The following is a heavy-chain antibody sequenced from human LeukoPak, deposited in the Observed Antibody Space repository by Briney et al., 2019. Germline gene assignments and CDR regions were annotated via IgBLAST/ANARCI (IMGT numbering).Heavy chain of an antibody. D-gene: IGHD3-3*01. CDR3: AKSPGNFAVVMKSHYYMDV. V-gene: IGHV3-23*01. J-gene: IGHJ6*03. Sequence: GRSLRLSCIGSGFTFGDYLVSWVRQAPGKGLEWVSAISGSGDQRYDAESLKGRFTISRDNSQRTLFLQMNSVSAEDTAVYYCAKSPGNFAVVMKSHYYMDVWGRGTTVTVSS. CDR1: GFTFGDYL. CDR2: ISGSGDQR.